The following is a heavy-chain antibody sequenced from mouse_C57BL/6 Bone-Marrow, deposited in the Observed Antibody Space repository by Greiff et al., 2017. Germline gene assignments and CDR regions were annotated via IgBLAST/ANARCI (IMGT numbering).Heavy chain of an antibody. CDR2: IDPANGNT. CDR3: IYYDYDGARDY. J-gene: IGHJ4*01. V-gene: IGHV14-3*01. CDR1: GFNIKNTY. Sequence: EVQRVESVAELVRPGASVKLSCKASGFNIKNTYMHWVKQRPEQGLEWIGRIDPANGNTNYAPKFQGKATITADTSSNTAYLQLSSLTSEDTAIYYSIYYDYDGARDYWGQGTSVTVSS. D-gene: IGHD2-4*01.